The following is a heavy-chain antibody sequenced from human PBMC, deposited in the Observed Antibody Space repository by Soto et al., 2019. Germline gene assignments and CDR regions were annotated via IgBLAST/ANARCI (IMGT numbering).Heavy chain of an antibody. D-gene: IGHD3-22*01. CDR1: GYTFTSYA. CDR3: ARVRKDYYDSSGYYLVFDY. J-gene: IGHJ4*02. V-gene: IGHV1-3*01. CDR2: INAGNGNT. Sequence: RASVKVSCKASGYTFTSYAMHWVRQAPGQRLEWMGWINAGNGNTKYSQKFQGRVTITRDTSASTAYMELSSLRSEDTAVYYCARVRKDYYDSSGYYLVFDYWGQGTLVTVSS.